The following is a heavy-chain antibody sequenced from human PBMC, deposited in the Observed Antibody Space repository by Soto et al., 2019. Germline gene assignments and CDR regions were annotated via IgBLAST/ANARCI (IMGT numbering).Heavy chain of an antibody. J-gene: IGHJ5*02. CDR3: VRRHVSATGIDWFDP. CDR1: GYTFTSYG. Sequence: ASRKVSCNVSGYTFTSYGIHWVRQAPGQRLEWMGWINAANGDTKYSPKFQGRVTITRDTSASTAYMELSSLRSEDTAVYYCVRRHVSATGIDWFDPWGQGTLVPVSP. CDR2: INAANGDT. D-gene: IGHD6-13*01. V-gene: IGHV1-3*01.